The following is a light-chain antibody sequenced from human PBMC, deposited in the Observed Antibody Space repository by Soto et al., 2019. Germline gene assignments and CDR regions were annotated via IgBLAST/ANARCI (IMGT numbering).Light chain of an antibody. CDR3: NSYTSSNTYV. V-gene: IGLV2-18*02. J-gene: IGLJ1*01. CDR2: EVN. Sequence: QSALTQPPSVSGSPGQSVAISCTGTSSDVGSYNRVAWYQQPPGTAPKLMISEVNNRPSGVPDRFSGSKSGNTASLTISGLQAEDEADYYCNSYTSSNTYVFGTGTKVTVL. CDR1: SSDVGSYNR.